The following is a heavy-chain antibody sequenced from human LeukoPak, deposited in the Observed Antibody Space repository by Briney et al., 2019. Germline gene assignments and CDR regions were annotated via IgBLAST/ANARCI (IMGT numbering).Heavy chain of an antibody. CDR2: INPNSGGT. V-gene: IGHV1-2*06. Sequence: ASVKVSCKASGYTFTGYYMHWVRQAPGQGLEWMGRINPNSGGTNYAQKFQGRVTMTRDTSISTAYMELSRLRSDDTAVYYCARDHELPSTIPDYWGQGTLVTVSS. CDR1: GYTFTGYY. CDR3: ARDHELPSTIPDY. J-gene: IGHJ4*02. D-gene: IGHD2-2*01.